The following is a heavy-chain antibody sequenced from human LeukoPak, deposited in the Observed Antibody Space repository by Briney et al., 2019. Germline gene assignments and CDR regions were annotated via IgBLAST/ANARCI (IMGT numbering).Heavy chain of an antibody. J-gene: IGHJ4*02. V-gene: IGHV3-21*01. CDR3: ARDRNSGWSDNDY. Sequence: PGGSLRLSCAASGFTFSIHSMNWVRQAPGKGLEWVSLISSSSNYIYYADSVKGRFTISRDNAKNSLYLQMNSLRAEDTAVYYCARDRNSGWSDNDYWGQGTLATVSS. D-gene: IGHD6-19*01. CDR2: ISSSSNYI. CDR1: GFTFSIHS.